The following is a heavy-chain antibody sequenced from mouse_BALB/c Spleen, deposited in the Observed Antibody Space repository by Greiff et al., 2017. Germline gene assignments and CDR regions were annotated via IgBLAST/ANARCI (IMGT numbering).Heavy chain of an antibody. J-gene: IGHJ3*01. Sequence: EVQLQQSGAELVRPGALVKLSCKASGFNIKDYYMHWVKQRPEQGLEWIGWIDPENGNTIYDPKFQGKASITADTSSNTAYLQLSSLTSEDTAVYYCASSDSSVSPVAYWGQGTLVTVSA. CDR2: IDPENGNT. CDR1: GFNIKDYY. D-gene: IGHD3-2*01. CDR3: ASSDSSVSPVAY. V-gene: IGHV14-1*02.